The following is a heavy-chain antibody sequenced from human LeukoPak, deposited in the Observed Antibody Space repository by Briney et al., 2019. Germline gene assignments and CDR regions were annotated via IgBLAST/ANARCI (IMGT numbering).Heavy chain of an antibody. CDR1: GGSLSGWY. J-gene: IGHJ4*02. D-gene: IGHD6-19*01. V-gene: IGHV4-59*01. Sequence: SETLSLTCTVSGGSLSGWYWSWIRIRQPPGKGLEWIRNIYDSGSTNYNPSLQSRATMTLDTSKNQFSLKLRSVTAADTAIYYCARETSLPGYAGGLGFNYWGQGTLVTVSS. CDR3: ARETSLPGYAGGLGFNY. CDR2: IYDSGST.